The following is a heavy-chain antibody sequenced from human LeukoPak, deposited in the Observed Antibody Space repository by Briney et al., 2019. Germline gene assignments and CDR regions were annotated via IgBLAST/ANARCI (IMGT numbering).Heavy chain of an antibody. J-gene: IGHJ4*02. CDR1: GFTFGNYA. D-gene: IGHD2-8*01. CDR3: AGGYCTNGVCYPAGY. Sequence: RSGGSLRLSCAASGFTFGNYAMSWVRQAPGKGLEWVAGINWNGGDTGYADSVKGRFTISRDNAKNSLYLQMNSLRAEDTAFYYCAGGYCTNGVCYPAGYWGQGTLVTVSS. V-gene: IGHV3-20*04. CDR2: INWNGGDT.